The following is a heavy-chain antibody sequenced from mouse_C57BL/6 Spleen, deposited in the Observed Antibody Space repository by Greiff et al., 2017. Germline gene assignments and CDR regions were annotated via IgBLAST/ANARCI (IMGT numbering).Heavy chain of an antibody. D-gene: IGHD2-5*01. J-gene: IGHJ3*01. CDR1: GYTFTSYG. CDR2: IYPRSGNT. V-gene: IGHV1-81*01. CDR3: ARRSNLMAWFAY. Sequence: QVQLQQSGAELARPGASVKLSCKASGYTFTSYGISWVKQRTGQGLEWIGEIYPRSGNTYYNEKFKGKATLTADKSSSTAYMERRSLTSEESAVYFCARRSNLMAWFAYWGQGTLVTVSA.